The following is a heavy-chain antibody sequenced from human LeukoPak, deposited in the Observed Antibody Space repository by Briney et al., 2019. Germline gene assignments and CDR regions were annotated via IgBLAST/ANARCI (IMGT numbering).Heavy chain of an antibody. CDR2: INPSGGST. CDR1: GYTFTSYY. J-gene: IGHJ4*02. V-gene: IGHV1-46*01. D-gene: IGHD5-12*01. CDR3: ARTTRPGATKYYFDY. Sequence: GASVKVSCKASGYTFTSYYMHWVRQAPGQGLEWMGIINPSGGSTSYAQKFQGRVTMTRDTSTSTVYMELSSLRSEDTAVYYCARTTRPGATKYYFDYWGQGTLVTVSS.